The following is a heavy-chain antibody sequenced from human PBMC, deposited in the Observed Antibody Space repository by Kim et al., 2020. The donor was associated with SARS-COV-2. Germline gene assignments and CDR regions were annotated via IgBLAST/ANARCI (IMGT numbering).Heavy chain of an antibody. CDR2: IDPSDSYT. Sequence: GESLKISCKGSGYSFTSYWISWVRQMPGKGLEWMGRIDPSDSYTNYSPSFQGHVTISADKSISTAYLQWSSLKASDTAMYYCARQGYLDNWFDPWGQGTLVTVSS. V-gene: IGHV5-10-1*01. CDR3: ARQGYLDNWFDP. CDR1: GYSFTSYW. D-gene: IGHD3-22*01. J-gene: IGHJ5*02.